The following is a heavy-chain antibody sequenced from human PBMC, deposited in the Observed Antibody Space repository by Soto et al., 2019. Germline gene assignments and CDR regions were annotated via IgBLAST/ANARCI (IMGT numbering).Heavy chain of an antibody. CDR2: VSYNGGT. J-gene: IGHJ4*02. V-gene: IGHV4-31*03. CDR3: AREESVPSLAATGFFDF. Sequence: NPSETLSLTCSVAGGSISIAYYWSWIRQRPGRGLECIGHVSYNGGTYYNTSLKSRVTMSLDTSQNQFSLRLSSVTAADTAVYYCAREESVPSLAATGFFDFWSQGTLVTVSS. CDR1: GGSISIAYY. D-gene: IGHD6-13*01.